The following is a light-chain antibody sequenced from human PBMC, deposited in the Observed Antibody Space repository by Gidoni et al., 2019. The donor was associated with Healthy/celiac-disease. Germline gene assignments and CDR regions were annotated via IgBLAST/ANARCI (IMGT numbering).Light chain of an antibody. CDR1: QDTSNN. V-gene: IGKV1-33*01. CDR3: QQYDNLPRT. Sequence: DIQMTQSPSSLSASVGDSVTITCQASQDTSNNLNWYQQKPGKAPKLLIYDASNLETGVPSRFSGSGYGTGFTFAFSCLQPEDSATYYCQQYDNLPRTFGGGTKVEIK. J-gene: IGKJ4*01. CDR2: DAS.